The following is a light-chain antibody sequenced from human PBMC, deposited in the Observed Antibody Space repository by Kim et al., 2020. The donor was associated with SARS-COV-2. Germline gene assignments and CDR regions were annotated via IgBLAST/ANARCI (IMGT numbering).Light chain of an antibody. V-gene: IGKV3-20*01. Sequence: EIVLTQSPGTLSLSLGERATLSCRASQSVSSSYLAWYQQKPGQAPRLLIYGASSRATGIPDRFSGSGSGTDFTLTISRLEPEDFAVYYCQQYGSSPRGFGQGTRLEIK. CDR2: GAS. CDR3: QQYGSSPRG. J-gene: IGKJ5*01. CDR1: QSVSSSY.